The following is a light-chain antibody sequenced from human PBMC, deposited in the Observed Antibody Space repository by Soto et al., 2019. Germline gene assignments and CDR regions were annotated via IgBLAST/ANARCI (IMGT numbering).Light chain of an antibody. Sequence: DLPMTQAPFSLSASGGDRGNITFPARQDIWHYLNWYQQKPGKGPKLLIYDGSHLETGVPSRFSGSGSGTDFTFTISSLQPEDIATYYCQQYDNLPRTFGQGTKLEIK. V-gene: IGKV1-33*01. J-gene: IGKJ2*01. CDR2: DGS. CDR1: QDIWHY. CDR3: QQYDNLPRT.